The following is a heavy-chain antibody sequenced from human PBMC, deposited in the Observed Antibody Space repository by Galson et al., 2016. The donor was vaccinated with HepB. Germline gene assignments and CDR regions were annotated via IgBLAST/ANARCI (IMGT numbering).Heavy chain of an antibody. V-gene: IGHV6-1*01. D-gene: IGHD3-10*01. CDR2: TFYRSTWEN. CDR3: ARAVMLGRGMDV. CDR1: GDSVYNNGAA. J-gene: IGHJ6*02. Sequence: CAISGDSVYNNGAAWVWIRQSPSRGLEWLGRTFYRSTWENHYAGSVKHRITISPDTSRNQFSLHLNSVTPEDTALYYCARAVMLGRGMDVWGQETTVTVSS.